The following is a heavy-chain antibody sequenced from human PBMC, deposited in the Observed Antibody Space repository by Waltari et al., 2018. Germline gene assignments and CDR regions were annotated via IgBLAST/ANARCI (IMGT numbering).Heavy chain of an antibody. J-gene: IGHJ4*02. CDR1: SGSLSIPDYF. D-gene: IGHD1-1*01. V-gene: IGHV4-30-4*01. CDR2: VSYRGIT. Sequence: QVQLQESGPGLVKPSQTLTLPCPVSSGSLSIPDYFWSWIRQAPGKGLEWIGSVSYRGITYYNPSLESRVTMSVDTSKNQFSLKLNSVTAADAAIYYCARTTFVRYFDYWGQGTLVTVSS. CDR3: ARTTFVRYFDY.